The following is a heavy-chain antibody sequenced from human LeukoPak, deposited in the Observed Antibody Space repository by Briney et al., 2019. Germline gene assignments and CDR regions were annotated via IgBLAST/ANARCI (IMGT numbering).Heavy chain of an antibody. J-gene: IGHJ4*02. CDR1: GGSFSGYC. D-gene: IGHD3-22*01. CDR2: INHSGST. V-gene: IGHV4-34*01. CDR3: ARTQGYYDSSGYYYFDY. Sequence: SDTLSLTCAAYGGSFSGYCWSWIRQPPGKGLEWLGEINHSGSTNYNPSLKSRVTISVDTSKNQFSLKLSSVTAADTAVYYCARTQGYYDSSGYYYFDYWGQGTLVTVSS.